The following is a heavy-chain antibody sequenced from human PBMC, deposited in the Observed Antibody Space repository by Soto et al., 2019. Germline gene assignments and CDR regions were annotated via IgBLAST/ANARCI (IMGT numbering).Heavy chain of an antibody. CDR2: ISAYNGNT. CDR1: GYTFTSYG. V-gene: IGHV1-18*04. J-gene: IGHJ6*02. CDR3: ARDQGVVGATRKRGMDV. D-gene: IGHD1-26*01. Sequence: QVQLVQSGAEVKKPGASVKVSCKASGYTFTSYGISWVRQAPGQGLEWMGWISAYNGNTNYAQKLQGRVTMTTDTSTSTAYMELRILRSDDTAVYYCARDQGVVGATRKRGMDVWGQGTTVTVSS.